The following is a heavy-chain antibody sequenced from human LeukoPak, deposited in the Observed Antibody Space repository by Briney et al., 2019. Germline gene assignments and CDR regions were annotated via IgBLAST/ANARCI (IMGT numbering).Heavy chain of an antibody. CDR2: ISAYNGNT. J-gene: IGHJ4*02. Sequence: ASVKVSCKASGYTFTSYAMNWVRQAPGQGLEWMGWISAYNGNTNYAQKLQGRVTMTTDTSTSTAYMELRSLRSDDTAVYYCARSYDSSGYYRYWGQGTLVTVSS. CDR3: ARSYDSSGYYRY. V-gene: IGHV1-18*01. CDR1: GYTFTSYA. D-gene: IGHD3-22*01.